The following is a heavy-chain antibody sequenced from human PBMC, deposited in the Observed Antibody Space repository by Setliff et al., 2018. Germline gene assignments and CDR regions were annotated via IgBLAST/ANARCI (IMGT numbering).Heavy chain of an antibody. J-gene: IGHJ4*02. CDR1: GYTFTNYG. CDR3: SRDADNYDSSENPIVDY. Sequence: GASVKVSCKASGYTFTNYGITWVRQAPGQGLEWMGWIFPKTGNTYFPHKVQGRVTMTTDTSTGTAYLELRSLRSDDTAVYYCSRDADNYDSSENPIVDYWGQGTLVTVSS. D-gene: IGHD3-22*01. CDR2: IFPKTGNT. V-gene: IGHV1-18*01.